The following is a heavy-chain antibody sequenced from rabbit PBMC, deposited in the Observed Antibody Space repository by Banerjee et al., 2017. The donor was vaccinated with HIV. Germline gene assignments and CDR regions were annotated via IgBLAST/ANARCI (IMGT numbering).Heavy chain of an antibody. CDR2: INTGSGST. CDR3: ARWGDDYSYAMDL. CDR1: GFSFSSSQY. Sequence: QEQLEESGGGLVKPEGSLTLTCTASGFSFSSSQYMCWVRQAPGKGLEWIGCINTGSGSTWYASWVNGRFTISKTSPTTVTLQMTSLTAADTATYFCARWGDDYSYAMDLWGQGTLVTVS. J-gene: IGHJ3*01. D-gene: IGHD2-1*01. V-gene: IGHV1S45*01.